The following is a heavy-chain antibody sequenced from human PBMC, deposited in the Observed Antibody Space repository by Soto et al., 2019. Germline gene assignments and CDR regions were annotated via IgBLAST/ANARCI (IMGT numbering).Heavy chain of an antibody. Sequence: QPGGSLGLSCASSGFTFSSCAMAGARKAPGKGLEWVSDIIDSGGSTYYADSVKGRFTISRDNSKSTLYLQMNSLRAEDTALYYCAKGRSYYYYYGVDVWGQGTTVTVSS. V-gene: IGHV3-23*01. J-gene: IGHJ6*02. CDR3: AKGRSYYYYYGVDV. CDR1: GFTFSSCA. CDR2: IIDSGGST.